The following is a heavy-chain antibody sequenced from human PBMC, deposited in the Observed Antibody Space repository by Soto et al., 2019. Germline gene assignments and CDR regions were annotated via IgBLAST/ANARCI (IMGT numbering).Heavy chain of an antibody. Sequence: ASVKVSCKASGYTFTSYAMHWVRQAPGQRLEWMGWINAGNGNTKYSQKFQGRVTITRDTSASTAYMGLSSLRSEDTAVYYCASAGNDFWSGYGMDVWGQGTTVTVYS. J-gene: IGHJ6*02. CDR1: GYTFTSYA. CDR3: ASAGNDFWSGYGMDV. V-gene: IGHV1-3*01. D-gene: IGHD3-3*01. CDR2: INAGNGNT.